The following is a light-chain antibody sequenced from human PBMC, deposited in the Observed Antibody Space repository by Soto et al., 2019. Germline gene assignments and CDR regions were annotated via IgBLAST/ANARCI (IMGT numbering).Light chain of an antibody. CDR1: QSLLNSNGYNY. CDR3: MQGLHFPLT. J-gene: IGKJ4*01. CDR2: LGS. Sequence: DIVMIQSPLSLPVTPGEPASISCRSSQSLLNSNGYNYLDWYLQKPGQSPQLLIYLGSNRVSGVPDRFSGSGSCTDFTLKISSVEAEDVGVYYCMQGLHFPLTVGGGTKVEIK. V-gene: IGKV2-28*01.